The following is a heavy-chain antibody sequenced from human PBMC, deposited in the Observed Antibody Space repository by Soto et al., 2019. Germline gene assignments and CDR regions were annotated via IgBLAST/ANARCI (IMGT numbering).Heavy chain of an antibody. V-gene: IGHV3-33*01. CDR1: GFKFTDYG. D-gene: IGHD3-22*01. CDR3: ARDGARIDSSGKFDY. Sequence: QVQLVESGGGVVQPGRSLRLSCVASGFKFTDYGLNWVRQTPGKGLEWVAISWFDGSIAYYAESVKGRFTISRDDFRNTVYLHMNTLRGADTAMYYCARDGARIDSSGKFDYWGQGTQVTVSS. J-gene: IGHJ4*02. CDR2: SWFDGSIA.